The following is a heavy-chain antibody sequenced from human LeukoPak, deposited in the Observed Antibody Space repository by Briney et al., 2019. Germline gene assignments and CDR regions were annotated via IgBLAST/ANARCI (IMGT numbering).Heavy chain of an antibody. J-gene: IGHJ4*02. Sequence: ASVKVSCKASGYTFTGYYMHWVRQAPGQGLEWMGWISAYNGNTNYAQKLQGRVTMTTDTSTSTAYMELRSLRSDDTAVYYCARVKDYYDSSGYGRGDYWGQGTLVTVSS. CDR1: GYTFTGYY. D-gene: IGHD3-22*01. CDR3: ARVKDYYDSSGYGRGDY. CDR2: ISAYNGNT. V-gene: IGHV1-18*04.